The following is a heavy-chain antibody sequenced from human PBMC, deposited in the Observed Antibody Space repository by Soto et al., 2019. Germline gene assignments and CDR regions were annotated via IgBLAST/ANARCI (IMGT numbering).Heavy chain of an antibody. Sequence: GGSLRLSCAASGFTFSSYAMSWVRQAPGKGLEWVSAISGSGGSTYYADSVKGRFTISRDNSKNTRYLQMNSLRAEDTAVYYCAKVARDSIVVVTATDFFDYWGQGALVTVSS. CDR3: AKVARDSIVVVTATDFFDY. CDR2: ISGSGGST. J-gene: IGHJ4*02. V-gene: IGHV3-23*01. CDR1: GFTFSSYA. D-gene: IGHD2-21*02.